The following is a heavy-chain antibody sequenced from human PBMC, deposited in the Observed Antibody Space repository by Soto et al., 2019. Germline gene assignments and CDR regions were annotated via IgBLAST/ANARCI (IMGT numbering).Heavy chain of an antibody. Sequence: SVKVSCKASGGTFSSYAISWVRQAPGQGLEWMGGIIPIFGTANYAQKFQGRVAITADESTSTAYMELSSLRSEDTAVYYCARGVRYFMVTAGSPSYYCYGMDFWGRGTTVTVSS. V-gene: IGHV1-69*13. D-gene: IGHD3-9*01. CDR3: ARGVRYFMVTAGSPSYYCYGMDF. CDR1: GGTFSSYA. J-gene: IGHJ6*02. CDR2: IIPIFGTA.